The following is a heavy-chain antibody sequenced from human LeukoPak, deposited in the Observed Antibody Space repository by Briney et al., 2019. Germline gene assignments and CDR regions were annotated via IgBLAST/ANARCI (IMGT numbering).Heavy chain of an antibody. V-gene: IGHV3-23*01. J-gene: IGHJ4*02. CDR3: AKGYCTNGVCYFDY. Sequence: ETLSLTCAVYGGSFSGYYWSWIRQPPGKGLEWVSAICGSGGTTYYADSVKGRFTISRDNSKNTLYLQMNSLRAEDTAVYYCAKGYCTNGVCYFDYWGQGTLVTVSS. CDR1: GGSFSGYY. D-gene: IGHD2-8*01. CDR2: ICGSGGTT.